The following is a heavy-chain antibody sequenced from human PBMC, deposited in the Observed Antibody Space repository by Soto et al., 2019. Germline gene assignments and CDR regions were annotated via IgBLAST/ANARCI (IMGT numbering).Heavy chain of an antibody. V-gene: IGHV4-30-2*01. CDR3: ARAHYGDYGYGMDV. CDR1: GGSISSGGYS. Sequence: QLQLQESGSGLVKPSQTLSLTCAVSGGSISSGGYSWSWIRQPPGKGLEWIGYIYHSGTTYYNPSRKRRVTISVDRSKHQCSLKLSSVTAADTAVYYCARAHYGDYGYGMDVWGQGTTVTVSS. J-gene: IGHJ6*02. D-gene: IGHD4-17*01. CDR2: IYHSGTT.